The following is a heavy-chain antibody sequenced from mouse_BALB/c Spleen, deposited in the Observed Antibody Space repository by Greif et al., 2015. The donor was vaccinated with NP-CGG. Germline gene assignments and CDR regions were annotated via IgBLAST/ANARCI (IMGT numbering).Heavy chain of an antibody. Sequence: VQLKDSGAELVRSGASVKLSCTASGFNIKDYYIHWVKQRPEQGLEWIGWIDPENGDTEYAPKFQGKATMTADTSSNTAYLQLSSLTSEDTAVYYCNASPHYYGSWYFDVWGAGTTVTVSS. J-gene: IGHJ1*01. V-gene: IGHV14-4*02. CDR2: IDPENGDT. CDR1: GFNIKDYY. CDR3: NASPHYYGSWYFDV. D-gene: IGHD1-1*01.